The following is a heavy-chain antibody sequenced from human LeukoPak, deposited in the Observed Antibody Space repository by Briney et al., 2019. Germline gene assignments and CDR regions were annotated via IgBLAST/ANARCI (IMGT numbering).Heavy chain of an antibody. D-gene: IGHD4/OR15-4a*01. CDR1: GGSISSSNW. Sequence: SETLSLTCAVSGGSISSSNWWSWVRQPPGKGLEWIGETYHSGSTNYNPSLKSRVTISVDKSKNQFSLKLSSVTAADTAVYYCARRAGAYSHPYDYWGQGTLVTVSS. V-gene: IGHV4-4*02. CDR3: ARRAGAYSHPYDY. CDR2: TYHSGST. J-gene: IGHJ4*02.